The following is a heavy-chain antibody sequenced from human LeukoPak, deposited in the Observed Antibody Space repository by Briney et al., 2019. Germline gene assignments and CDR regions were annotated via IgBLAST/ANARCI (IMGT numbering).Heavy chain of an antibody. J-gene: IGHJ4*02. CDR3: AVRGSGSYRDY. CDR1: GYTFTGYY. V-gene: IGHV1-2*02. D-gene: IGHD3-10*01. Sequence: ASVKVSCKASGYTFTGYYMHWVRQAPGQGLEWMGWINPSSGDTDYAQKFQGRVTMTRDTSISTAYMELGRLRSDDTALYYCAVRGSGSYRDYWGQGTLVTVPS. CDR2: INPSSGDT.